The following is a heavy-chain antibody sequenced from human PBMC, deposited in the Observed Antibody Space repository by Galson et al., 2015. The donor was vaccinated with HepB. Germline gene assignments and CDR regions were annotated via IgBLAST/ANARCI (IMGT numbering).Heavy chain of an antibody. CDR1: GFTFSGSA. Sequence: SLRLSCAASGFTFSGSAMHWVRQASGKGLEWVGRIRSKANSYATAYAASVKGRFTISRDDSKNTAYLQMNSLKTEDTAVYYCFSVATMRGYYFDYWGQGTLVTVSS. D-gene: IGHD5-12*01. J-gene: IGHJ4*02. V-gene: IGHV3-73*01. CDR2: IRSKANSYAT. CDR3: FSVATMRGYYFDY.